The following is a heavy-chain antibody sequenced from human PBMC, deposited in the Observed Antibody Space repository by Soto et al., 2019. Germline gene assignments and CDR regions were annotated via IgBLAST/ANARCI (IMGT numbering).Heavy chain of an antibody. CDR2: VHHSGST. CDR3: AGSGQAGVTGTNWFDP. D-gene: IGHD1-1*01. V-gene: IGHV4-59*08. CDR1: GGSLTNHY. J-gene: IGHJ5*02. Sequence: PSETLSLTCTVSGGSLTNHYWSWIRLPPGKGLEWIGCVHHSGSTNYNPSLKSRVIISVDTSKNQFSLKLSSVTAADTAMYYCAGSGQAGVTGTNWFDPGGQGTLVTVSS.